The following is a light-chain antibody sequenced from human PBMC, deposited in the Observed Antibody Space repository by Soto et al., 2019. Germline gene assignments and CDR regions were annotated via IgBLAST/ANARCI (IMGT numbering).Light chain of an antibody. CDR2: AAS. CDR1: QSISSY. Sequence: DIEMTQSPSSLSASLGDRVTITCRASQSISSYLNWYQQKPGKAPKLLIYAASSWQSGVPSRFSGSGSGTDFTLTISSLQPEDFATYYCQQSYSTGYTFGQGTKLEIK. CDR3: QQSYSTGYT. J-gene: IGKJ2*01. V-gene: IGKV1-39*01.